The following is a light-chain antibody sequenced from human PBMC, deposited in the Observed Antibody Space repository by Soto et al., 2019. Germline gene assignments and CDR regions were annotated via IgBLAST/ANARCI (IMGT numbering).Light chain of an antibody. CDR1: QAIGVH. V-gene: IGKV1-27*01. CDR3: QKYNSAPLT. Sequence: DIQVTQSPSSLSASLGDRVTITCRANQAIGVHLAWFRQQPGKVPKLLIYAASALQSRVPYRFSGSGSGTDFTLTISSLQPEDIATYYCQKYNSAPLTFGGGTKVEI. J-gene: IGKJ4*01. CDR2: AAS.